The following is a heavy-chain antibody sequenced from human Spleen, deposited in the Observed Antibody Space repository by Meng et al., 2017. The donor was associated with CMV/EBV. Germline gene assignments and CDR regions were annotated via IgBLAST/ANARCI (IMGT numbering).Heavy chain of an antibody. Sequence: QVQLQQWGAGLLKPSETLSPTCTVSGGSISSGSYYWSWIRQPAGKGLEWIGRIYTSGSTNYNPSLKSRVTISVDTSKNQFSLKLSSVTAADTAVYYCARVGYYGSGSYYLGWFDPWGQGTMVTVSA. CDR1: GGSISSGSYY. D-gene: IGHD3-10*01. V-gene: IGHV4-61*02. J-gene: IGHJ5*02. CDR3: ARVGYYGSGSYYLGWFDP. CDR2: IYTSGST.